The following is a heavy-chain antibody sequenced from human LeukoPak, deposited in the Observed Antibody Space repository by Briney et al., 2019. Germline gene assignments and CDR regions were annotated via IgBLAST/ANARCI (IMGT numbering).Heavy chain of an antibody. CDR2: IHYSGRP. J-gene: IGHJ6*02. CDR3: ARFGVDYDMDV. D-gene: IGHD3-16*01. Sequence: SETLSLTRTVSGGSISGHYWTWIRQPPGKGLEWIGQIHYSGRPDYNPSLKSRVTISVDTSKNQLSLKVTSVTGADTAVYYCARFGVDYDMDVWGQGTTVTVS. V-gene: IGHV4-59*11. CDR1: GGSISGHY.